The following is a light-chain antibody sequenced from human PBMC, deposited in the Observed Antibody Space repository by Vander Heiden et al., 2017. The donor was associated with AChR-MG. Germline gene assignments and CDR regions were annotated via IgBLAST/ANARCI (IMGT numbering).Light chain of an antibody. CDR3: QRTTKGPRT. CDR1: RSLGTF. CDR2: GAS. Sequence: EIVLTQSPATLSVSPGEGATLSCRASRSLGTFMAWYQQRPGQTPRLLIHGASRRATGVPARFSGDGSGTDFTLTISSLEPEDFGFYYCQRTTKGPRTFGQGT. V-gene: IGKV3-11*01. J-gene: IGKJ1*01.